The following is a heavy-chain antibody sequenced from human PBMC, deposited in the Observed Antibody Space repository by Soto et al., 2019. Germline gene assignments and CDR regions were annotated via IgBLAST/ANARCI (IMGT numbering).Heavy chain of an antibody. CDR3: ARDGGSYDSSGPDY. V-gene: IGHV3-74*01. CDR1: GFTFSRYW. CDR2: ITPDGSYT. J-gene: IGHJ4*02. Sequence: GGSLRLSCAASGFTFSRYWMHWVRQAPGKGLEWVSRITPDGSYTSYADSVKGRFTISRDNAKNTLYLQMNSLRAEDTAVYYCARDGGSYDSSGPDYWGQGTLVTVSS. D-gene: IGHD3-22*01.